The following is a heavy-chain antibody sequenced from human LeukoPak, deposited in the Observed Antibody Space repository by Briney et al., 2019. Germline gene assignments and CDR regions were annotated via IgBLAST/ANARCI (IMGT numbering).Heavy chain of an antibody. V-gene: IGHV4-34*01. CDR1: GGSFSGYY. J-gene: IGHJ4*02. Sequence: SETLSLTCAVYGGSFSGYYWSWIRQPPGKGLEWIGEINHSGSTNYNPSLKSRVTISVDKSKNQFSLKLSSVTAADTAVYYCARDGGGSWDYFDYWGQGTLVTVSS. D-gene: IGHD1-26*01. CDR2: INHSGST. CDR3: ARDGGGSWDYFDY.